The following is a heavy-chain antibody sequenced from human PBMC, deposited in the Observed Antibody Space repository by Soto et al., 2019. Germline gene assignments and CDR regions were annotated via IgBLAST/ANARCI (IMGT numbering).Heavy chain of an antibody. CDR3: ARDQDSGDYYFDY. V-gene: IGHV3-30-3*01. CDR2: ISYDGSNK. J-gene: IGHJ4*02. CDR1: GFTFSSYA. Sequence: QVQLVESGGGVVQPGRSLRLSCAASGFTFSSYAMHWVRQAPGKGLEWVAVISYDGSNKYYADSVKGRFTISRDNSKNTLYLQMNSLRAEDTAVYYCARDQDSGDYYFDYWGQGTLVTVSS. D-gene: IGHD4-17*01.